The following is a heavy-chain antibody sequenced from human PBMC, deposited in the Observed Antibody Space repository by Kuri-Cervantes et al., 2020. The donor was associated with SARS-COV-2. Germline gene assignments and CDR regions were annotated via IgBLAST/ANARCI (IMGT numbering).Heavy chain of an antibody. CDR3: ARGFLGYDLWSGYDS. D-gene: IGHD3-3*01. CDR1: GFTFSSFL. Sequence: GESPKISCAAAGFTFSSFLMSWVRQAPGKGLEWVDNIKQDGGGKYYSDSEKGRFTISRDNAKNTLYLQMNRLRAEDTDVYYCARGFLGYDLWSGYDSWGQGTLVTVSS. CDR2: IKQDGGGK. J-gene: IGHJ4*02. V-gene: IGHV3-7*02.